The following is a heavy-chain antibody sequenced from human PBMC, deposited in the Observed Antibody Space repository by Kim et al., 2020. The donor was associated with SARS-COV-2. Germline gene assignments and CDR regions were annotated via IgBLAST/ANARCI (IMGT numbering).Heavy chain of an antibody. CDR2: YDGRKK. Sequence: YDGRKKYYADSWKGRFTISRDNSKNTLYLQMNSLRAEDTAVYYCAENTGYWGQGTLVTVSS. CDR3: AENTGY. V-gene: IGHV3-30*01. D-gene: IGHD3-10*01. J-gene: IGHJ4*02.